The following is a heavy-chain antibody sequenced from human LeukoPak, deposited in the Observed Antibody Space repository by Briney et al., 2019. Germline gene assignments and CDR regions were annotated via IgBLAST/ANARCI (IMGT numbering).Heavy chain of an antibody. Sequence: PGGSLRLSCAASGFTFSSYGMHWVRQAPGKGLEWVAVISYDGSNKYYADSVKGRFTISRDNSKNTLYLQMNSLRAEDTAVYYCAKDELGSSSGWYGLFDYWGQGTLVTVSS. J-gene: IGHJ4*02. CDR1: GFTFSSYG. CDR2: ISYDGSNK. V-gene: IGHV3-30*18. D-gene: IGHD6-19*01. CDR3: AKDELGSSSGWYGLFDY.